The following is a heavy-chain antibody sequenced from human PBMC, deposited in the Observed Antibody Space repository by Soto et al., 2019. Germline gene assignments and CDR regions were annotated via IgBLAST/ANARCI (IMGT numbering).Heavy chain of an antibody. CDR3: ARDNYYYNALDV. V-gene: IGHV3-48*02. Sequence: WGSLRLSCAASGFTFSSYIMNWVRQAPGKGLEWVSYISSSSSTIYDADYVKGRFTISRDNAKNSLYLQMNSLRDEDTAVYYCARDNYYYNALDVWGQGTTVTVSS. CDR1: GFTFSSYI. CDR2: ISSSSSTI. J-gene: IGHJ6*02.